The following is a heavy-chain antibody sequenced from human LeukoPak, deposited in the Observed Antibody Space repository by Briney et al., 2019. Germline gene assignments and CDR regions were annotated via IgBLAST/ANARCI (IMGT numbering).Heavy chain of an antibody. Sequence: GCALTLSRPASRFPVSPYAMREVRQAPGKGLEWVSCISGSEGSTYYADSVKGRFAISRDNSKNTLYLQMNSLRAEDTAVYYCAKDVYGDYGGLDYWGQGTLVTVSS. CDR2: ISGSEGST. CDR1: RFPVSPYA. D-gene: IGHD4-17*01. CDR3: AKDVYGDYGGLDY. J-gene: IGHJ4*02. V-gene: IGHV3-23*01.